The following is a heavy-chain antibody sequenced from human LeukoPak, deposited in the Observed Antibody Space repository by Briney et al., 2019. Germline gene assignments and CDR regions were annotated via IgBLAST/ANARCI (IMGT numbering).Heavy chain of an antibody. D-gene: IGHD6-13*01. CDR3: ARALTQQPGFFDY. J-gene: IGHJ4*02. V-gene: IGHV1-69*02. Sequence: ASVKVSCKASGGTFSSHTISWVRQAPGQGLEWMGRIIPILGIANYAQKFQGRVTITADKSTSTAYMELSSLRSEDTAVYYCARALTQQPGFFDYWGQGTLVTVSS. CDR2: IIPILGIA. CDR1: GGTFSSHT.